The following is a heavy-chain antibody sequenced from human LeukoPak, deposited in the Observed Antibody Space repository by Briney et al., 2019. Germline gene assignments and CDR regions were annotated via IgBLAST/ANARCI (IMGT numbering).Heavy chain of an antibody. CDR3: ARCITIFGVVSYYYGMDV. Sequence: PGASLRLSCAASGFTFSSYAMSWVRQAPGKGLEWVSAISVSGGSTYSADSVKGRFTISRDNSKNTLYLQMNSLRAGDTAVYYCARCITIFGVVSYYYGMDVWGQGTTVTVSS. CDR2: ISVSGGST. D-gene: IGHD3-3*01. V-gene: IGHV3-23*01. CDR1: GFTFSSYA. J-gene: IGHJ6*02.